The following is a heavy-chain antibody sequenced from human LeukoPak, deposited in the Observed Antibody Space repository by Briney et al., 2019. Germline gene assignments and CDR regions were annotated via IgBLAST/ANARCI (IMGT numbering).Heavy chain of an antibody. J-gene: IGHJ6*03. V-gene: IGHV3-7*01. D-gene: IGHD6-6*01. CDR1: GFTFSSYW. Sequence: GGSLRLSCAASGFTFSSYWMSWVRQAPGKGLEWVANIKQDGSEKYYVDSVKGRFTISRDNAKNSLYLQMNSLGAEDTAVYYCARGSIAARPYYYYMDVWGKGTTVTVSS. CDR3: ARGSIAARPYYYYMDV. CDR2: IKQDGSEK.